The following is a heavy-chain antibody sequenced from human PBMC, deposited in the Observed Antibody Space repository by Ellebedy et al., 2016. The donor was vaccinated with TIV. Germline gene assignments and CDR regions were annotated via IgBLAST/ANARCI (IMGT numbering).Heavy chain of an antibody. CDR1: GYTFTSHI. V-gene: IGHV1-3*01. D-gene: IGHD3-10*01. CDR2: INAGNGDT. Sequence: ASVKVSXXASGYTFTSHIIHWARQVPGQWLEWLGWINAGNGDTKYSQKFQGRVTITRDTSASTVYMEMSSLRSEDTAVFYCARDPEGPYYYGSGKFDYWGQGTLVTVSS. CDR3: ARDPEGPYYYGSGKFDY. J-gene: IGHJ4*02.